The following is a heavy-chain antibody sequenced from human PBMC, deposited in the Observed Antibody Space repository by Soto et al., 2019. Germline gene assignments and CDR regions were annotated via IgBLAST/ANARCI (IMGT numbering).Heavy chain of an antibody. Sequence: PGGSLRLSCAASGCTFSSYEMNWVRQAPGKGLEWVSYISSSGSTIYYADSVKGRFTISRDNAKNSLYLQMNSLRAEDTAVYYCAREDKTMAFFDYWGPGTLVTVSS. D-gene: IGHD5-18*01. CDR3: AREDKTMAFFDY. J-gene: IGHJ4*02. V-gene: IGHV3-48*03. CDR2: ISSSGSTI. CDR1: GCTFSSYE.